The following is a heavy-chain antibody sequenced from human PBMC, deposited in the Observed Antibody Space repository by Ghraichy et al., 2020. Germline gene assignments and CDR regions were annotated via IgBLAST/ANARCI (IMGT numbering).Heavy chain of an antibody. D-gene: IGHD2-2*01. V-gene: IGHV3-30*04. CDR1: GFTFSSYA. J-gene: IGHJ6*02. CDR3: ARDNCSSTSCYRYYYYGMDV. Sequence: GGSLRLSCAASGFTFSSYAMHWVRQAPGKGLEWVAVISYDGSNKYYADSVKGRFTISRDNSKNTLYLQMNSLRAEDTAVYYCARDNCSSTSCYRYYYYGMDVWGQGTTVTVSS. CDR2: ISYDGSNK.